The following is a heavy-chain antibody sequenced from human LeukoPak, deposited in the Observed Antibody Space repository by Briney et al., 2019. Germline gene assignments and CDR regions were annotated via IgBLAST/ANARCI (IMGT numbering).Heavy chain of an antibody. D-gene: IGHD3-22*01. CDR1: GYTFTSYY. Sequence: ASVKVSCKASGYTFTSYYMHWVRQAPGQGLEWMGIINPSGGSTSYAQKFQGRVTMTRDMSTSTVYMELSSLRSEDTAVYYCARDLVNYYDSSGYDYWGQGTLVTVSS. CDR3: ARDLVNYYDSSGYDY. CDR2: INPSGGST. V-gene: IGHV1-46*01. J-gene: IGHJ4*02.